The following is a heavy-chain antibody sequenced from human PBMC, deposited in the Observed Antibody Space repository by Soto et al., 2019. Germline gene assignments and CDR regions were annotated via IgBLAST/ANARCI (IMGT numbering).Heavy chain of an antibody. J-gene: IGHJ4*02. D-gene: IGHD3-10*01. Sequence: LRLSCAASGFIFKMYWMHWVRQSPGKGLVWISRIYNDGTYSDYADSVRGRFTISRDNVNDTLYLQMNNLRAEDSGLYYCTRGPRPISTGTGAYWGQGTQVTISS. CDR2: IYNDGTYS. V-gene: IGHV3-74*01. CDR1: GFIFKMYW. CDR3: TRGPRPISTGTGAY.